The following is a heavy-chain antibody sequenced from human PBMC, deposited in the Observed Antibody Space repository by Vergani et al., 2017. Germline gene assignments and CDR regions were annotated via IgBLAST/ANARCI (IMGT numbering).Heavy chain of an antibody. D-gene: IGHD6-19*01. J-gene: IGHJ1*01. CDR3: TRHGRSGWASYFQH. CDR2: IYYTGTT. Sequence: QLQLQESGPGLVKPSETLSLTCTVSGVSIGSNSYYWGWLRQPPGKGLEWIGTIYYTGTTYYNEAHKSRLTIDVDTSKNQFYLNLTSVTAADTAVYYCTRHGRSGWASYFQHWGQGTLVTASS. CDR1: GVSIGSNSYY. V-gene: IGHV4-39*01.